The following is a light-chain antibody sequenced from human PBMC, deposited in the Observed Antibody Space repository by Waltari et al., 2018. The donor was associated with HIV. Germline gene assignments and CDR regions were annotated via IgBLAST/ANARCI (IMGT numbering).Light chain of an antibody. CDR3: AAWDDSLNGFWV. Sequence: QSVLTQPPSASGTPGQRVTISCSGSSSNIGSNTVNWYQQLPGTAPKLLIYSNNQRPAWVPVRFSGSKSGTSASLAISGLQSEDEADYYCAAWDDSLNGFWVFGGGTKLTVL. CDR2: SNN. J-gene: IGLJ3*02. CDR1: SSNIGSNT. V-gene: IGLV1-44*01.